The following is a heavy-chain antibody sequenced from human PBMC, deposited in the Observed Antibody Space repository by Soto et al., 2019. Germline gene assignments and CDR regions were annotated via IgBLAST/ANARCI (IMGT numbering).Heavy chain of an antibody. CDR1: GYTFTSYG. D-gene: IGHD6-13*01. V-gene: IGHV1-18*01. CDR2: ISAYNGNT. Sequence: GASVKVSCKASGYTFTSYGISWVRQAPGQGLEWMGWISAYNGNTNYAQKLQGRVTMTTDTSTSTAYMELRSLRSDDTAVYYCARSIAAAGIWYFDLWGRGTLVTVSS. J-gene: IGHJ2*01. CDR3: ARSIAAAGIWYFDL.